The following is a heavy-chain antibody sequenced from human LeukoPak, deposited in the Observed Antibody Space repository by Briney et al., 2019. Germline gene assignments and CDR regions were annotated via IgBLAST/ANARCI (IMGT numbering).Heavy chain of an antibody. D-gene: IGHD6-19*01. J-gene: IGHJ5*02. CDR3: ARVAVSGTDWFDP. Sequence: SQTLSLTCAISGDSVSSNSASWSWIRQSPSRGLEWLGRTYYRSKWYNDYAVSVKSRITISPDISKNQFSLQLNSVTPEDTAVYYCARVAVSGTDWFDPWGQGTLDTVSS. V-gene: IGHV6-1*01. CDR1: GDSVSSNSAS. CDR2: TYYRSKWYN.